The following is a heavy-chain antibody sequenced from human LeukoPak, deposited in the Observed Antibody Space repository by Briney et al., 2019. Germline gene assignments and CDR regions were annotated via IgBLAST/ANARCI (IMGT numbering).Heavy chain of an antibody. CDR2: IHPGDSDP. CDR3: ARLSYYDSSGYYGFDY. CDR1: GYRFTSHW. D-gene: IGHD3-22*01. J-gene: IGHJ4*02. V-gene: IGHV5-51*01. Sequence: GESLKISCQGSGYRFTSHWIGWVRQMPGKGLEWMGIIHPGDSDPRYSPSFQGQVTIAADKSISTAYLQWSSLKAPDTAMYYCARLSYYDSSGYYGFDYWGQGSLVTVSS.